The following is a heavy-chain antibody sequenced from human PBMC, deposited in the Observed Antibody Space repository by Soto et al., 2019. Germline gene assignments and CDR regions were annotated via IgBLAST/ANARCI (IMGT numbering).Heavy chain of an antibody. CDR3: AREKSYFDY. J-gene: IGHJ4*02. CDR2: ISAYNANA. V-gene: IGHV1-18*01. Sequence: QIQLLQSGAEVKKPGASVKVTCKASGYNFRNFGISWVRQAPGQGLEWMGWISAYNANANYAQKFQGRLTMTADTSTSTAYMELRSLRSDDTAVYYCAREKSYFDYFGQGTLVTVSS. CDR1: GYNFRNFG.